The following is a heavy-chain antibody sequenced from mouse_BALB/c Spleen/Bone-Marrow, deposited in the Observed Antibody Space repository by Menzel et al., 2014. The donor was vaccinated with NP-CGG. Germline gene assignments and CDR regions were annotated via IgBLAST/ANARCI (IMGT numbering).Heavy chain of an antibody. CDR3: ARLDYDYPWFAY. CDR1: GYSFSGYT. D-gene: IGHD2-4*01. V-gene: IGHV1-37*01. Sequence: VHLQQSGPQLVKPGASMKISCKASGYSFSGYTMNWVKPSHGKNLEWIGLINPYNGDTDYNQKFKGKATLTVDKSSSTAYMELLSLTSEDSAVYYCARLDYDYPWFAYWGQGTLVTVSA. J-gene: IGHJ3*01. CDR2: INPYNGDT.